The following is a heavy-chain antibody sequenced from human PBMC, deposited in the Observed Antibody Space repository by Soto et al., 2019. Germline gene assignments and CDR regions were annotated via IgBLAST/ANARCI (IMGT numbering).Heavy chain of an antibody. CDR3: ARVETAMPTGLLLFAY. Sequence: SETLSLTCTVSGGSVSSGSYYWSWIRQPPGKGLEWIGYIYSSGITNYNPSLKSRVTMSVDTSKNQFSLKLSSVTAADTAVYYCARVETAMPTGLLLFAYWGQGNMVTVSS. J-gene: IGHJ4*02. CDR2: IYSSGIT. CDR1: GGSVSSGSYY. D-gene: IGHD5-18*01. V-gene: IGHV4-61*01.